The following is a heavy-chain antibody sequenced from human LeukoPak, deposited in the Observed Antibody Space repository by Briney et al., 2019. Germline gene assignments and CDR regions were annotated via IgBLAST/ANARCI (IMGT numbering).Heavy chain of an antibody. CDR3: ARGDRDGYNYGYSDY. V-gene: IGHV1-2*02. D-gene: IGHD5-24*01. CDR1: GYTFTDYY. J-gene: IGHJ4*02. Sequence: ASVKVSCKTSGYTFTDYYIHWVRQAPGQGLEWMGWINPNSGGTNYAQKFQGRVTMTRDTSISTAYMDLSRLRSDDTAVCYCARGDRDGYNYGYSDYWGQGTLVTVSS. CDR2: INPNSGGT.